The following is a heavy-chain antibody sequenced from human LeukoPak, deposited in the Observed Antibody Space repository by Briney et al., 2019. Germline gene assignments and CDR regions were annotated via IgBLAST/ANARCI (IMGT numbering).Heavy chain of an antibody. CDR2: ISAYNGIT. CDR3: ARDMLPYSSGWDDSYYYYGMDV. V-gene: IGHV1-18*01. Sequence: ASVKVSCKASGYTFTSYGISWVRQTPGQGLEWMGWISAYNGITNYAQKLQGRVTMTTDTSTSTAYMELRSLRSDDTAVYYCARDMLPYSSGWDDSYYYYGMDVWGQGTTVTVSS. J-gene: IGHJ6*02. CDR1: GYTFTSYG. D-gene: IGHD6-19*01.